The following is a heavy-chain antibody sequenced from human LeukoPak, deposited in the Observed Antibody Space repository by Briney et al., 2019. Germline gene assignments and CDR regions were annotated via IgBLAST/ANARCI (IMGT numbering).Heavy chain of an antibody. D-gene: IGHD1-1*01. V-gene: IGHV3-21*04. CDR2: ISSSSSYI. CDR1: GFIFNNHG. CDR3: VKKGQADDDGKPD. Sequence: GGSLRLSCAASGFIFNNHGMNWVRQAPGKGLEWVSSISSSSSYIYYADSVKGRFTISRDNAKNTLYLQMNDLRADDTAVYYCVKKGQADDDGKPDWGQGTLVTVSS. J-gene: IGHJ4*02.